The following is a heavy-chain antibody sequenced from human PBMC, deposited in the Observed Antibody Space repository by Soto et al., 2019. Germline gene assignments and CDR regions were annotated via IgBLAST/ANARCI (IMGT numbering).Heavy chain of an antibody. V-gene: IGHV1-3*01. CDR2: INPASGHT. CDR1: GYTFTTYA. CDR3: GRSVVGATGEILYNAMDV. D-gene: IGHD1-26*01. J-gene: IGHJ6*02. Sequence: QVQLVQSGAEVKKPGASVKGSCKASGYTFTTYALHWVRQAPGQRPEWMGWINPASGHTKYSKKFQDRVTITRDTSASTGYMELSSLRSEDTAVYYCGRSVVGATGEILYNAMDVWGQGTTVTVSS.